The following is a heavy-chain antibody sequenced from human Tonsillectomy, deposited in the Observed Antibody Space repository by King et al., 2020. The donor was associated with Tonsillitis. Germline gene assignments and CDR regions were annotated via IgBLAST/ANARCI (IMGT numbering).Heavy chain of an antibody. CDR3: AKDRASSVYDSDSGLDY. Sequence: VQLVESGGGLVQPGGSLRLSCAASGFTFSIYPMSWVRQAPGRGLEGVSENSGRADGIYYADSVKGRFTISRDNSKNTLYLQMNSLRADDTAVYYCAKDRASSVYDSDSGLDYWGQGTLVTVSS. CDR2: NSGRADGI. V-gene: IGHV3-23*04. CDR1: GFTFSIYP. J-gene: IGHJ4*02. D-gene: IGHD5/OR15-5a*01.